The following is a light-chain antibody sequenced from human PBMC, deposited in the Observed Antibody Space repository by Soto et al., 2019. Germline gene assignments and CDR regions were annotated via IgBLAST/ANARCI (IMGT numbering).Light chain of an antibody. CDR3: QQYYSTPRT. CDR2: WAS. CDR1: QTVLYSSNNKNY. V-gene: IGKV4-1*01. Sequence: DIVMTQSPDSLAVSLGERATINCKSSQTVLYSSNNKNYLTWYQQKPGQPPKLLISWASTRESGVPDRFSGSGAGTDFTLTISRLQAEDVAVYYCQQYYSTPRTFGQGTKVEIK. J-gene: IGKJ1*01.